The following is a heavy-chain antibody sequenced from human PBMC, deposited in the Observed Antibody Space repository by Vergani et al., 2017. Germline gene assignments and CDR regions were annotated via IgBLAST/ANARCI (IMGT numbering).Heavy chain of an antibody. CDR3: ATKSCGTPGCQIGYFRE. J-gene: IGHJ1*01. D-gene: IGHD1-1*01. V-gene: IGHV3-30*03. Sequence: QVHLVESGGGVVQPGRSLRLSCVVSGFTSSYYGMHWVRQAPGKGLEWVAAISYDGTQKYYADSVKGRFTISRDNSKSTLYLQINSLRTEDTAVYYCATKSCGTPGCQIGYFREWGQGTLVTVSS. CDR2: ISYDGTQK. CDR1: GFTSSYYG.